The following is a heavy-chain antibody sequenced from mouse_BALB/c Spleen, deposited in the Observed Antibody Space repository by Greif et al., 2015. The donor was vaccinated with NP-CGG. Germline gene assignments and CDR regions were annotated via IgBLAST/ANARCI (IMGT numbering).Heavy chain of an antibody. D-gene: IGHD1-1*01. CDR2: FYPGSGSI. Sequence: VKLMESGAELVKPGASVKLSCKASGYTFTEYTIHWVKQRSGQGLEWIGWFYPGSGSIKYNEKFKDKATLTADKSSSTVYMELSRLTSEDSAVYFCARHEALLLRYSAYFDVWGAGTTVTVSS. CDR3: ARHEALLLRYSAYFDV. CDR1: GYTFTEYT. J-gene: IGHJ1*01. V-gene: IGHV1-62-2*01.